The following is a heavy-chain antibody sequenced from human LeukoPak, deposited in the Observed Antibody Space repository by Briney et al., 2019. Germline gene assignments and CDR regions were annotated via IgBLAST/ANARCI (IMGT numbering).Heavy chain of an antibody. CDR1: GFTFSSYS. CDR2: ITASGTAI. Sequence: GGSLRLSCAASGFTFSSYSMNWVRQAPGKGLGWVSHITASGTAILYADSVKGRFTLSRDNAKNSLYLQMNSLRGEGMAVYYCARSGSYRFDYWGQGTLVTVSS. V-gene: IGHV3-48*01. D-gene: IGHD1-26*01. CDR3: ARSGSYRFDY. J-gene: IGHJ4*02.